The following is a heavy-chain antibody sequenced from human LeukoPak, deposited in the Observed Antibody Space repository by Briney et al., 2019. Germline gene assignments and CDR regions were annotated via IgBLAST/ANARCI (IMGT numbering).Heavy chain of an antibody. D-gene: IGHD3-3*01. CDR1: GDSISDYY. J-gene: IGHJ4*02. Sequence: SETLSLTCAVSGDSISDYYWSWIRQPPGKGLEWIAYIYYHGTTSYNPSLKSRATISLDTSKNQFSLILTSVTATDTAVYYCARAMTSRSRFFDSWGQGSLVTVSS. CDR2: IYYHGTT. V-gene: IGHV4-59*01. CDR3: ARAMTSRSRFFDS.